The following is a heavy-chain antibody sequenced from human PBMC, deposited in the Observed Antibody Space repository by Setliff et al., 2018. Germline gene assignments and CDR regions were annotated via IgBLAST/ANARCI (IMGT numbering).Heavy chain of an antibody. Sequence: PSETLSLTCSVSGDSMSGASIWSWIRQPPGRGLEFVGYVFPNGASKYDPSFKSRLTISVDTSKNQFSLKLTSVTAADTAFYFCAKGGTYRYFDYWGQGALVTVSS. J-gene: IGHJ4*02. CDR3: AKGGTYRYFDY. CDR1: GDSMSGAS. CDR2: VFPNGAS. D-gene: IGHD1-1*01. V-gene: IGHV4-59*01.